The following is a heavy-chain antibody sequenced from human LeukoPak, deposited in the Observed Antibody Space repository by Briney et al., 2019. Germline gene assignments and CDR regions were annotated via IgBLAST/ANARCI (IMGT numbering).Heavy chain of an antibody. J-gene: IGHJ4*02. CDR2: IHYTGSA. CDR3: ARCLSTVTNRYYFDY. D-gene: IGHD4-17*01. V-gene: IGHV4-59*01. CDR1: GGSLSSFY. Sequence: ASETLSLTCSVSGGSLSSFYWGWIRQPPGKGLEFDGYIHYTGSAYYNPSLKSRLTMSVDTSRNHFYLNLMSVSAADTAIYYCARCLSTVTNRYYFDYWGQGLLVTVSS.